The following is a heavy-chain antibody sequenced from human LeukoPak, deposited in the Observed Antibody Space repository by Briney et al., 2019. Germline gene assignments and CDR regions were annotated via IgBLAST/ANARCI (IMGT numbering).Heavy chain of an antibody. CDR1: AFTFSTYS. CDR3: AKDPPRAYYDSSGLDAFDI. D-gene: IGHD3-22*01. V-gene: IGHV3-23*01. Sequence: GGSLRLSCAASAFTFSTYSMNWVRQAPGKGLEWVSAISGSGGSTYYADSVKGRFTISRDNSKNTLYLQMNSLRAEDTAVYYCAKDPPRAYYDSSGLDAFDIWGQGTMVTVSS. CDR2: ISGSGGST. J-gene: IGHJ3*02.